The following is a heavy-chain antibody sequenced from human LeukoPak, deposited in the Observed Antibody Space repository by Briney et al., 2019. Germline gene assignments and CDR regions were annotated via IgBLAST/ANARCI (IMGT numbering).Heavy chain of an antibody. J-gene: IGHJ4*02. CDR3: ARRTDFWSGYMNDY. V-gene: IGHV4-34*01. Sequence: SETLSLTCAVYGGSFSGYYWSLIRQPPGKGLEWIGEINHSGSTNYNPSLKSRVTISVDTSKNQFSLKLSSVTAADTAVYYCARRTDFWSGYMNDYWGQGTLVTVSS. D-gene: IGHD3-3*01. CDR1: GGSFSGYY. CDR2: INHSGST.